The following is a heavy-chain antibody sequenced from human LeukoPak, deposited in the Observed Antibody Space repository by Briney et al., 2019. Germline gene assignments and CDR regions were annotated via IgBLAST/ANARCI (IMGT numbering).Heavy chain of an antibody. Sequence: ASVKVSCKASGYTFTGYFMHWVRQAPGQGPEWMGWLNPDSGGTNYAQKFQGRVTMTRDTSISTAYMELSRLRSDDTAVYYCARGRDYYFDYWGQGTLVTVSS. CDR1: GYTFTGYF. V-gene: IGHV1-2*02. CDR3: ARGRDYYFDY. CDR2: LNPDSGGT. D-gene: IGHD3/OR15-3a*01. J-gene: IGHJ4*02.